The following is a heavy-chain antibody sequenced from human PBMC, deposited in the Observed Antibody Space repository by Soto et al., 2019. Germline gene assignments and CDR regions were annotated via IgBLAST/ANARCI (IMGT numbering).Heavy chain of an antibody. CDR1: GFTFSSYA. Sequence: GGSPRLSCAASGFTFSSYAMHWVRQAPGKGLEWVAVISYDGSNKYYANSVQGRFTISRDNSKNTVYLQMNSLRAEDTAVYYCARTYYYGSGTNSFDYWGQGTLVTVSS. CDR3: ARTYYYGSGTNSFDY. D-gene: IGHD3-10*01. CDR2: ISYDGSNK. J-gene: IGHJ4*02. V-gene: IGHV3-30*14.